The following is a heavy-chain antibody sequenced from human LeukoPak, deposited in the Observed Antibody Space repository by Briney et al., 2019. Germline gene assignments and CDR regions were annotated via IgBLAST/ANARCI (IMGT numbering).Heavy chain of an antibody. D-gene: IGHD3-10*01. J-gene: IGHJ4*02. CDR2: MNPNSGDT. Sequence: ASVKVSCKASGYTFTSYDINWVRQATGQGLEWMGWMNPNSGDTGSVGKFQGRVTMTRDTSISTAYMELSSLRSEDTAVYYCARGGLGSGSYSGVWGQGTLVTVSS. CDR3: ARGGLGSGSYSGV. CDR1: GYTFTSYD. V-gene: IGHV1-8*01.